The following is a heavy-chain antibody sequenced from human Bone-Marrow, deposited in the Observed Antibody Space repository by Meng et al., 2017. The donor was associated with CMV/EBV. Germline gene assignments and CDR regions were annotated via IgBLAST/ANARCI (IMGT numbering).Heavy chain of an antibody. CDR1: GGSFSGYY. CDR2: INHSGST. V-gene: IGHV4-34*01. D-gene: IGHD6-13*01. CDR3: ARGYRSSWSPRLLGY. Sequence: SQTLSLTCAVYGGSFSGYYWSWIRQPPGKGLEWIGEINHSGSTNYNPSLKSRVTISVDTSKNQFSLKLSSVTAADTAVYYCARGYRSSWSPRLLGYWGQGTLVTVSS. J-gene: IGHJ4*02.